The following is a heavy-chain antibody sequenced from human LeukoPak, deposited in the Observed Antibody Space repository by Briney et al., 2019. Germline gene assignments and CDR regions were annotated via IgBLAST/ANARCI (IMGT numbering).Heavy chain of an antibody. Sequence: SETLSLTCAVSGDSVSGTRWWSWVRQPPGKGLEWIGEVFDGGSTNYNPSLKSRVTISVDTSKNQFSLKLSSVTAADTAVYYCARHGTGPPPYNGYFDYWGQGTLVTVSS. CDR2: VFDGGST. CDR1: GDSVSGTRW. V-gene: IGHV4-4*02. CDR3: ARHGTGPPPYNGYFDY. J-gene: IGHJ4*02. D-gene: IGHD3-10*01.